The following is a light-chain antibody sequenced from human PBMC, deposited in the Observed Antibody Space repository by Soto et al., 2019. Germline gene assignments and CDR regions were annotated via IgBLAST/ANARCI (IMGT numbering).Light chain of an antibody. Sequence: QSALTQPASVSGSPGQSITISCTGTRRDVGGYNYVSWYQQYPGKSPKLLIYEVTHRPSGVSNRFSGSKSGNTASLTISGLLAEDEADYFCSSYTISNTLPFVFGTGTKLTV. J-gene: IGLJ1*01. V-gene: IGLV2-14*01. CDR2: EVT. CDR1: RRDVGGYNY. CDR3: SSYTISNTLPFV.